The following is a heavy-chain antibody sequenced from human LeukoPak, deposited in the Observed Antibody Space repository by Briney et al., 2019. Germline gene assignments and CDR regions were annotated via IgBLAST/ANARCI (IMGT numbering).Heavy chain of an antibody. J-gene: IGHJ4*02. Sequence: PSETLSLTCTVSGGSISSGGYFWSWIRQHPGKGLEWIGYIYYSGSTYYNPSLKSRVTISVDTSKNQFSLKLSSVTAADTAVYYCARVTMVRGVMPFDYWGQGTLVTVSS. D-gene: IGHD3-10*01. CDR1: GGSISSGGYF. V-gene: IGHV4-30-4*08. CDR3: ARVTMVRGVMPFDY. CDR2: IYYSGST.